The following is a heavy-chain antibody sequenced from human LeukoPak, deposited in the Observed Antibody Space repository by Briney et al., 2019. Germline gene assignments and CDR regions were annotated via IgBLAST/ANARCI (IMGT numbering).Heavy chain of an antibody. CDR1: GYSFTSYW. CDR2: IYPGDSDT. J-gene: IGHJ3*02. D-gene: IGHD3-22*01. Sequence: GESLKISCKGSGYSFTSYWIGWVRQMPGKGLEWMGIIYPGDSDTRYSPSFQGQVTISADKSISTAYLQWSSLKASDTAMYYCARQKGSTMIVVVFDAFDIWGQGTMVTVSS. V-gene: IGHV5-51*01. CDR3: ARQKGSTMIVVVFDAFDI.